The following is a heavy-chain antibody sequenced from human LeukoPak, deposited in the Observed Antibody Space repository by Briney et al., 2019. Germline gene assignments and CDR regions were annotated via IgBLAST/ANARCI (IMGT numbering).Heavy chain of an antibody. J-gene: IGHJ4*02. V-gene: IGHV3-15*01. CDR3: TTKWSYRQYYFDY. Sequence: GGSLRLSCAASGVSVSSNYISWVRQAPGKGPEWVGRIKSKTDGGTTDYAAPVKGRFTISRDDSKNTLYLQMNSLKTEDTAVYYCTTKWSYRQYYFDYWGQGTLVTVSS. CDR1: GVSVSSNY. CDR2: IKSKTDGGTT. D-gene: IGHD3-16*02.